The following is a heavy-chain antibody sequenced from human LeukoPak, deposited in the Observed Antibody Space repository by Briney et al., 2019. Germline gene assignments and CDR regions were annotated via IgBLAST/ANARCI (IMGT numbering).Heavy chain of an antibody. CDR2: IYTSGST. Sequence: SETLSLTCTVSGGSISSGSYYWSWIRQPAGKGLEWIGRIYTSGSTNYNPSLKSRVTISVDTSKNQFSLKLSSVTAADTAVYYCARFVAAATTLDIWGQGTMVTVSS. CDR3: ARFVAAATTLDI. J-gene: IGHJ3*02. V-gene: IGHV4-61*02. CDR1: GGSISSGSYY. D-gene: IGHD6-13*01.